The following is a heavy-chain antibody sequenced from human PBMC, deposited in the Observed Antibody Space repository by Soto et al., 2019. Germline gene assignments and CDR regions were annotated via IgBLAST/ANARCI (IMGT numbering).Heavy chain of an antibody. CDR3: ARDNLGYCSSTSCYNAFDI. D-gene: IGHD2-2*02. V-gene: IGHV1-46*03. Sequence: ASVKVSCKASGYTFTSYYMHWVRQAPGQGLEWMGIINPSGGSTSYAQKIQGRDTMTRDTSTSTVYMELSSLRSEDTAVYYCARDNLGYCSSTSCYNAFDIWGQGTMVTVSS. CDR1: GYTFTSYY. CDR2: INPSGGST. J-gene: IGHJ3*02.